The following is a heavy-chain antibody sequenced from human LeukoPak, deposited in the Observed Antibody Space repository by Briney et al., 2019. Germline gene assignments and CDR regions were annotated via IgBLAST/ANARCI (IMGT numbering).Heavy chain of an antibody. Sequence: GGSLRLSCAASGFTFSDYYMSWIRQAPGKELEWVSYISSSGSTIYYADSVKGRFTISRDNAKNSLYLQMNSLRAEDTAVYYCARELRFLEWLSYFDYWGQGTLVTVSS. CDR3: ARELRFLEWLSYFDY. V-gene: IGHV3-11*01. CDR2: ISSSGSTI. J-gene: IGHJ4*02. CDR1: GFTFSDYY. D-gene: IGHD3-3*01.